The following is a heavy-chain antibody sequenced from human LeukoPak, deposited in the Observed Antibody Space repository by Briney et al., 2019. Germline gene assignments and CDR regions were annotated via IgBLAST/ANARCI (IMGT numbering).Heavy chain of an antibody. CDR2: INHSGST. CDR1: GGSFRRYY. Sequence: SETLSLTCAVYGGSFRRYYWSWIRQPPGKGLEWIGEINHSGSTNYNPSLKSRVTISVDTSKNQFSLKLSSVTAADTAVYYCARGGIAAAATYYYGMDVWGQGTTVTVSS. V-gene: IGHV4-34*01. CDR3: ARGGIAAAATYYYGMDV. D-gene: IGHD6-13*01. J-gene: IGHJ6*02.